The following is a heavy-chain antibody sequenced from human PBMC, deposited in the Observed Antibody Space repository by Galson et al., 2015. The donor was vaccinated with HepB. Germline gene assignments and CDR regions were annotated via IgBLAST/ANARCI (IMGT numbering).Heavy chain of an antibody. CDR1: GFTFSSYG. CDR3: AKKQGYCSSTSCHYYFDY. J-gene: IGHJ4*02. D-gene: IGHD2-2*01. V-gene: IGHV3-30*18. CDR2: ISYDGSNK. Sequence: SLRLSCAASGFTFSSYGMHWVRQAPGKGLEWVAVISYDGSNKYYADSVKGRFTISRDNSKNTLYLQMNSLRAEDTAVYYCAKKQGYCSSTSCHYYFDYWGQGTLVTVSS.